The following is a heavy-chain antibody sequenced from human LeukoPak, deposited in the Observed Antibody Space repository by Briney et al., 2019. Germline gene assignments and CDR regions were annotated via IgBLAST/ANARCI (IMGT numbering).Heavy chain of an antibody. Sequence: PGGSLRLSCAASGFTFRSYGMHWVRQAPGKGLEWVAFIRYDGSNKYYADSVKGRFTISRDNPENTLYLQMNSLRAEDTAVYYCAKELGYCSSTSCAHGDYWGQGTLVTVSS. V-gene: IGHV3-30*02. CDR2: IRYDGSNK. J-gene: IGHJ4*02. CDR1: GFTFRSYG. CDR3: AKELGYCSSTSCAHGDY. D-gene: IGHD2-2*01.